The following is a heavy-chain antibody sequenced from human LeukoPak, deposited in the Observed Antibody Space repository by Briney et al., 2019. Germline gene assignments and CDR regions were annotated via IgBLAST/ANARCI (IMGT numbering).Heavy chain of an antibody. CDR3: ARDLPLTGLYDY. CDR2: INPNSGGT. CDR1: GYTFTGYY. D-gene: IGHD3-9*01. Sequence: ASVKVSCKASGYTFTGYYMHWVRQAPGQGLERMGWINPNSGGTNYAQKFQGRVTMTRDTSISTAYMELSRLRSDDTAVYYCARDLPLTGLYDYWGQGTLVTVSS. J-gene: IGHJ4*02. V-gene: IGHV1-2*02.